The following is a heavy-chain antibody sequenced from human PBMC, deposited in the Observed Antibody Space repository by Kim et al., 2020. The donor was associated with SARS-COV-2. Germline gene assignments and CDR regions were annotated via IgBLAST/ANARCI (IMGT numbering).Heavy chain of an antibody. CDR1: GGSIGSSSYY. V-gene: IGHV4-39*01. Sequence: SETLSLTCTVSGGSIGSSSYYWGWIRQPPGKGLEWIGNFHYSGSTSYNPSLKSRFTMSVDTSKNQFSLKLTSVTAADTAVYYCARISSGWAYWGQGTLVTVSS. CDR2: FHYSGST. J-gene: IGHJ4*02. D-gene: IGHD6-19*01. CDR3: ARISSGWAY.